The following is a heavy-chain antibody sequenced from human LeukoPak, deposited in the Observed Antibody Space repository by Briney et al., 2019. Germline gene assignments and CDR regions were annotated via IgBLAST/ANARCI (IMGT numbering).Heavy chain of an antibody. V-gene: IGHV1-46*01. Sequence: GASVKVSCKASGYTFTSYYMHWVRQAPGQGLEWMGIINPSGGSTSYAQKFQGRVTMTRDTSTSTVYMELSSLRSEDTAVYYCARDASGYSYGQHDAFDIWGQGTMVTVSS. D-gene: IGHD5-18*01. CDR1: GYTFTSYY. J-gene: IGHJ3*02. CDR3: ARDASGYSYGQHDAFDI. CDR2: INPSGGST.